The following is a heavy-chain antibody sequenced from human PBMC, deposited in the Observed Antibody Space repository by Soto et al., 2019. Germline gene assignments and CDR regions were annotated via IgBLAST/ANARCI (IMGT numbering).Heavy chain of an antibody. J-gene: IGHJ6*02. CDR2: ISAYNGNT. Sequence: QVQLVQSGAEVKKPGASVKVSCKASGYTFTSYGINWVRQAPGQGLEWMGWISAYNGNTNYAQKLQGRVTMTTATSTSTDYMALRSLRSDDTAVYYCARVITGTTFYYYSGMDVWGQGTTVTVSS. D-gene: IGHD1-7*01. CDR1: GYTFTSYG. CDR3: ARVITGTTFYYYSGMDV. V-gene: IGHV1-18*01.